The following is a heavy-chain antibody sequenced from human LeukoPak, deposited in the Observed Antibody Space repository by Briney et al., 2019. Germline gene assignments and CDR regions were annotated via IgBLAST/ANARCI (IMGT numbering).Heavy chain of an antibody. CDR2: MSRSGSTI. V-gene: IGHV3-48*03. J-gene: IGHJ4*02. D-gene: IGHD6-13*01. Sequence: GGSLRLSCAASGFTFSSYEMNWVRQAPGKGLEWVSYMSRSGSTIYYADSAKGRFTISRDNAKNSLYLQMNSLRAEDTAVYYCARGRKDMMAAGLFDYWGQGTLVTVSS. CDR3: ARGRKDMMAAGLFDY. CDR1: GFTFSSYE.